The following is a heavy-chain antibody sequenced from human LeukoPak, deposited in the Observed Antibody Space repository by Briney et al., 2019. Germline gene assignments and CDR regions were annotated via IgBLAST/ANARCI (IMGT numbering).Heavy chain of an antibody. J-gene: IGHJ5*02. CDR3: AKGGYSSSSGWFDP. D-gene: IGHD6-6*01. CDR2: ISWNSGSI. CDR1: GSTFDDYA. Sequence: GGSLRLSCAASGSTFDDYAMHWVRQAPGRGLEWVSGISWNSGSIGYADSVKGRFTISRDNAKNSLYLQLNSLRAEDMALYYCAKGGYSSSSGWFDPWGQGTLVTVSS. V-gene: IGHV3-9*03.